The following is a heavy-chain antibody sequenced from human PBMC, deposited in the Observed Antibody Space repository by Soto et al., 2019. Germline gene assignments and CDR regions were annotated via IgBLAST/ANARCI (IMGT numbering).Heavy chain of an antibody. Sequence: QVQLQESGPGLVKPSQTLSLTCTVSGGSISSGGDYWRWIRQHPGKGLEWIGYIYYSGSTYSNPSLKSRVTISVDTSKNQFSLKLSSVTAANTAVYYCARASNSTVTTFYYWGQGTLVTVSS. J-gene: IGHJ4*02. CDR1: GGSISSGGDY. CDR3: ARASNSTVTTFYY. D-gene: IGHD4-17*01. V-gene: IGHV4-31*03. CDR2: IYYSGST.